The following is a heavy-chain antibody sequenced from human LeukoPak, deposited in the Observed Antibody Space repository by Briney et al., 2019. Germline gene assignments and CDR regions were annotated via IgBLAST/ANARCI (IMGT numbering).Heavy chain of an antibody. J-gene: IGHJ4*02. Sequence: SETLSLTCTVSGGSISSSSYQWGWIRQPPGKGLERIGTISYSGSTYYSPSLKSRVTVSVDTSKNQFSLKLSSVTAADTAVYYCARISIVVVPGYFDYWGQGTLVTVSS. CDR1: GGSISSSSYQ. D-gene: IGHD2-2*01. CDR2: ISYSGST. CDR3: ARISIVVVPGYFDY. V-gene: IGHV4-39*01.